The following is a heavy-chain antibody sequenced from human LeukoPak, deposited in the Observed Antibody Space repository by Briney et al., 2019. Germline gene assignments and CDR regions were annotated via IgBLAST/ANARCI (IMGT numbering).Heavy chain of an antibody. J-gene: IGHJ6*02. CDR2: INHSGST. CDR3: ARAADTFGMDV. Sequence: SETLSLTCAVYGGSFSGYYWSWIRQTPGKGLEWIGEINHSGSTNYNPSLKSRVTISVDTSKNQFSLKLSSVTAADTAVYYCARAADTFGMDVWGQGTTVTVSS. V-gene: IGHV4-34*01. CDR1: GGSFSGYY. D-gene: IGHD3-16*01.